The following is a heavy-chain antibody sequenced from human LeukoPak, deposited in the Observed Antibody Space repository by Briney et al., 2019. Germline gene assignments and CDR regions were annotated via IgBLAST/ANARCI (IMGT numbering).Heavy chain of an antibody. CDR2: INHSGST. J-gene: IGHJ2*01. CDR3: ARDRGNRLSTTVAGDWYFDL. D-gene: IGHD4-23*01. V-gene: IGHV4-34*01. CDR1: GGSFSGYY. Sequence: PSETLSLTCAVYGGSFSGYYWSWIRQPPGKGLEWIGEINHSGSTYYNPSLKSRVTISVDTSKNQFSLKLSSVTAADTAVYYCARDRGNRLSTTVAGDWYFDLWGRGTLVTVSS.